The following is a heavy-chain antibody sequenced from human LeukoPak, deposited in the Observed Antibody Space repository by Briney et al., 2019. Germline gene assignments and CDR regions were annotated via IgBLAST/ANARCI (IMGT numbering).Heavy chain of an antibody. CDR1: GGSISGSNW. D-gene: IGHD3-16*01. V-gene: IGHV4-4*02. J-gene: IGHJ4*02. Sequence: SETLSLTCAVSGGSISGSNWWSWVRQPPGKGLEWIGEIFHSGSTNYSPSLKSRVTISIDKSKNQFSLKLTSVTVADTAVYYCASRLRHLLGYWGQGNLVTVSS. CDR2: IFHSGST. CDR3: ASRLRHLLGY.